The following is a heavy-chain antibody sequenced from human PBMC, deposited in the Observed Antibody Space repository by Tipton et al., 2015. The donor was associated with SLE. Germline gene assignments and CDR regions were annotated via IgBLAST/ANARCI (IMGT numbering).Heavy chain of an antibody. Sequence: SLRLSCAASGFTFSSYSMNWVRQAPGKGLEWVSYISSSSSTIYYADSVKGRFTISRDNAKNSLYLQMNSLRAENTAVYYCARDDPLGYCSGGSCSLRVGFDYGGQGPLVTVSS. CDR1: GFTFSSYS. V-gene: IGHV3-48*01. CDR2: ISSSSSTI. D-gene: IGHD2-15*01. CDR3: ARDDPLGYCSGGSCSLRVGFDY. J-gene: IGHJ4*02.